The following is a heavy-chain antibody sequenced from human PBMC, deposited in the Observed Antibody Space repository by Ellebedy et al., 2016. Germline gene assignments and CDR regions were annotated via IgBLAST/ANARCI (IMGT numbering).Heavy chain of an antibody. CDR2: INAGSDDT. J-gene: IGHJ4*02. V-gene: IGHV3-23*01. CDR1: GLNFDTFF. Sequence: GGSLRLXCVASGLNFDTFFMSWVRQAPGKGLEWVSTINAGSDDTRFADSVKGRFTVSRDNPRNTVYLRMNNLRVEDTARYYCRKGHYADYWGQGTLVTVSS. CDR3: RKGHYADY.